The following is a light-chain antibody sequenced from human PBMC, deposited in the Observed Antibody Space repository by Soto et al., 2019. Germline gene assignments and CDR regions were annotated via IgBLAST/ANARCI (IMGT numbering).Light chain of an antibody. Sequence: DIQMTQSPSTLSASVGDRVTITCRASQSINNWLAWYQQKPGKAPKLLLCEASGLESGVPSRFSGSGSGTEFTLTGSSLLPNDFATYYCQHYDSYSPAFGQGTKVEIK. CDR2: EAS. V-gene: IGKV1-5*03. CDR1: QSINNW. CDR3: QHYDSYSPA. J-gene: IGKJ1*01.